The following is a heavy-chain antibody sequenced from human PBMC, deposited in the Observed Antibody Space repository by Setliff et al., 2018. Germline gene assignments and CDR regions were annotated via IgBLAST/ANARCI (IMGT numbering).Heavy chain of an antibody. V-gene: IGHV4-39*01. J-gene: IGHJ6*03. CDR2: VYHSGST. CDR1: GGSISSGSDY. D-gene: IGHD3-10*01. Sequence: SETLSLTCTVSGGSISSGSDYWAWIRQPPGKGLEWLGTVYHSGSTYYNPSLKSRVTISVDTSQNQFSLKLSSVTATDTAIYYCARHVGIRGRGYNYYYYYMDVWGKGTTVTVSS. CDR3: ARHVGIRGRGYNYYYYYMDV.